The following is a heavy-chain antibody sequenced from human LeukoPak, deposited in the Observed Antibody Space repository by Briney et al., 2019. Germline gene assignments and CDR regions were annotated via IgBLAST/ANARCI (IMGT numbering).Heavy chain of an antibody. D-gene: IGHD3/OR15-3a*01. CDR3: ARSPTKRGVMDV. V-gene: IGHV1-2*02. CDR1: GYTFTANF. CDR2: LTSSSGDK. J-gene: IGHJ6*02. Sequence: ASVQVSCKTSGYTFTANFLNWLRHAPAQEVVEVGCLTSSSGDKISAQQLRGRVTMTADTSISTAYMVLSRLKSDDTAVYFCARSPTKRGVMDVWGQGTTVTVSS.